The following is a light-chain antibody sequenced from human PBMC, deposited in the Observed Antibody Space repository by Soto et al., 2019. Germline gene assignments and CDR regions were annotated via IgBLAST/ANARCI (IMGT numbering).Light chain of an antibody. CDR3: QQYHNWPIT. J-gene: IGKJ5*01. CDR2: GAS. V-gene: IGKV3-15*01. CDR1: QSVSSN. Sequence: EIVMTQSPATLSVSPGERATLSCRASQSVSSNLAWYQQKLGQDPRLLIYGASARATGIPARFSGSGSGTEFTLTISSLQSEDFAVYYCQQYHNWPITFGQGTRLEIK.